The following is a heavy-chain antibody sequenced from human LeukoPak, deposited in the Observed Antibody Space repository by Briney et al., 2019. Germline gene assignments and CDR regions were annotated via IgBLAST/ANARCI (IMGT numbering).Heavy chain of an antibody. V-gene: IGHV3-33*08. D-gene: IGHD1-26*01. CDR1: GFTFTNYG. CDR3: ARDESGSYRPLYYFDY. Sequence: PGRSLRLSCAASGFTFTNYGMHWVRQAPGKGLEWVAVIWYDGSNKYYADSVKGRFTISRDNSKNTLYLQMNSLRAEDTAVYYCARDESGSYRPLYYFDYWGQGTLVIVSS. J-gene: IGHJ4*02. CDR2: IWYDGSNK.